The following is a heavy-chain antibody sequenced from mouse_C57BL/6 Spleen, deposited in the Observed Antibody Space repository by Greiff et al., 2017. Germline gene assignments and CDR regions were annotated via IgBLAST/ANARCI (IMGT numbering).Heavy chain of an antibody. V-gene: IGHV1-69*01. J-gene: IGHJ1*03. CDR3: ARSYGSSYGGYFDV. Sequence: QVQLQQPGAELVMPGASVKLSCKASGYTFTSYWMHWVKQRPGQGLEWIGEIDPSDSYTNYNQKFKGKSTLTVDKSSSTAYMQLSSLTSEDSAVYYCARSYGSSYGGYFDVWGTGTTVTVSS. CDR1: GYTFTSYW. CDR2: IDPSDSYT. D-gene: IGHD1-1*01.